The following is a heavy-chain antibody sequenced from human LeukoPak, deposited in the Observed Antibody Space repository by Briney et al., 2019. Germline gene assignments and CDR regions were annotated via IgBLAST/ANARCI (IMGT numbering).Heavy chain of an antibody. D-gene: IGHD4/OR15-4a*01. CDR1: GVSVRSFY. Sequence: SETLSLTCAVSGVSVRSFYWNWIRQPPGKGLEWIGCVSDSGRSNYNPSLRSRVTISRDTSKNQLSLRLSSVTAADTAIYYCARRGLSAAFDPWGQGTLVTVSS. CDR3: ARRGLSAAFDP. CDR2: VSDSGRS. J-gene: IGHJ5*02. V-gene: IGHV4-59*08.